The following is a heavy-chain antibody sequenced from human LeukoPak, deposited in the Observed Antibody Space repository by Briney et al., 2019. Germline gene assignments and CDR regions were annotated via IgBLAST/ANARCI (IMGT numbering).Heavy chain of an antibody. CDR1: GFIFSGYS. D-gene: IGHD2-2*01. J-gene: IGHJ1*01. V-gene: IGHV3-21*01. CDR2: ISVSDTYI. CDR3: AREPSGGYCSSSSCSRYFQH. Sequence: PGGSLRLSCAASGFIFSGYSMNWVRQAPGKGLEWVSSISVSDTYINYADSLKGRFTISRDNAKNSLYLQMNSLRAEDTAVYYCAREPSGGYCSSSSCSRYFQHWGQGTLVTVSS.